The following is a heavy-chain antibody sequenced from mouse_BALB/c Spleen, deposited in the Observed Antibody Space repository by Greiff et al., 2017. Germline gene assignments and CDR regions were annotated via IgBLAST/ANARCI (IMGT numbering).Heavy chain of an antibody. Sequence: QVQLQQSGPQLVRPGASVKLSCKASGYSFTSYWMHWVKQRPGQGLEWIGMIDPSDSETRLNQKFKDKATLTVDTSSSTAYMHLSSLTSEDSAVYYCTRTEDGTNRGYAMDYWGQGTSVTVSS. V-gene: IGHV1S127*01. CDR1: GYSFTSYW. J-gene: IGHJ4*01. CDR2: IDPSDSET. CDR3: TRTEDGTNRGYAMDY. D-gene: IGHD2-14*01.